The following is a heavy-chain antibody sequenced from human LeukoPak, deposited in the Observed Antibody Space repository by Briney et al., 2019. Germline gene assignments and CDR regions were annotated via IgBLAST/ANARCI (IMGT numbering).Heavy chain of an antibody. CDR3: ARRGIAARGNWFDP. Sequence: GGSLRLSCAASGFTFSSYAMSWVRQAPGQGLVWVSRINSDGSSTSYADSVKGRFTISRDNAKNTLYLQMNSLRAEDTAVYYCARRGIAARGNWFDPWGQGTLVTVSS. CDR2: INSDGSST. V-gene: IGHV3-74*01. CDR1: GFTFSSYA. J-gene: IGHJ5*02. D-gene: IGHD6-6*01.